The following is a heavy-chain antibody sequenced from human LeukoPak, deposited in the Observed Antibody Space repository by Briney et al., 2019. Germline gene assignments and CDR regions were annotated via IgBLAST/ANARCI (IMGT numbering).Heavy chain of an antibody. CDR1: GFTFDDYA. CDR3: AKDARTTVTTFLSPFDY. J-gene: IGHJ4*02. Sequence: PGGSLRLSCAASGFTFDDYAMHWVRQAPGKGLEWVSGISCNSGSIDYADSVKGRFTISRDNAKNSLYLQMNSLRAEDTALYYCAKDARTTVTTFLSPFDYWGQGTLVTVSS. CDR2: ISCNSGSI. V-gene: IGHV3-9*01. D-gene: IGHD4-17*01.